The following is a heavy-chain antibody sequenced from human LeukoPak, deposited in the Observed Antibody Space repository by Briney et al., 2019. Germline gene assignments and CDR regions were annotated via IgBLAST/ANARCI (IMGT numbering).Heavy chain of an antibody. J-gene: IGHJ4*02. V-gene: IGHV3-49*03. D-gene: IGHD5-18*01. CDR2: IRSKAYGGTT. CDR3: ASEGYSYGHVFDY. CDR1: GFTFGDYA. Sequence: GGSLRLSCTASGFTFGDYAMSWFRQAPGKGLEWVGFIRSKAYGGTTEYAASVKGRFTISRDDSKSIAYLQMNSLKTEDTAVYYCASEGYSYGHVFDYWGQGTLVTVSS.